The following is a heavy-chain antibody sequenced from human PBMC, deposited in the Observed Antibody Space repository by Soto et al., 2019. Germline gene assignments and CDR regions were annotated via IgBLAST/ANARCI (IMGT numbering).Heavy chain of an antibody. D-gene: IGHD6-19*01. CDR1: KFTFSSYT. J-gene: IGHJ3*02. Sequence: QVQLVESGGGVVQSGRSLRLSCAASKFTFSSYTMHWLRQAPGKGLEWVAVISYDGSNNYYTDSVKGRFTISRDNSKNTLHLQMNSLRPEDTAVYYCARDRGSSGWSDAFDIWGQGTMVTVSS. CDR2: ISYDGSNN. V-gene: IGHV3-30-3*01. CDR3: ARDRGSSGWSDAFDI.